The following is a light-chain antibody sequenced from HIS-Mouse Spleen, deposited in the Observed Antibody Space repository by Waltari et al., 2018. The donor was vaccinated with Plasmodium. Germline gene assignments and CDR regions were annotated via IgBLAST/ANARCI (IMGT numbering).Light chain of an antibody. CDR3: QQRSNWPRVLT. CDR1: QSVSSY. CDR2: DAS. Sequence: EIVLTQSPATLSLSPGERATLSCRASQSVSSYLAWYQQKPGQAPRLLIYDASNRATGIPAWLSGSGSGTDFTLTISSLEPEDFAVYYCQQRSNWPRVLTFGGGTKVEIK. V-gene: IGKV3-11*01. J-gene: IGKJ4*01.